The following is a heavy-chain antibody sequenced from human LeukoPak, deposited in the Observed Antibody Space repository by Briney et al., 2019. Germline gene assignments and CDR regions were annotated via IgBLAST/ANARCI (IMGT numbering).Heavy chain of an antibody. J-gene: IGHJ4*02. CDR1: GFPLSSHA. Sequence: GGSLRLSCAASGFPLSSHAMSWVRQAPGKGLEWVSATSSSDAGTYYADSVRGRFTISRDNSKNTLYLQMNSLRAEDTAVYYCAKSGYNRFDYWGQGTLVTVSP. CDR3: AKSGYNRFDY. V-gene: IGHV3-23*01. CDR2: TSSSDAGT. D-gene: IGHD5-24*01.